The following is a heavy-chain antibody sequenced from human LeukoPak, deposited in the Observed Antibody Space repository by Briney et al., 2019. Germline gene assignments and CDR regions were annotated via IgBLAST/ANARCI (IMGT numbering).Heavy chain of an antibody. CDR2: IYYSGST. J-gene: IGHJ4*02. V-gene: IGHV4-59*01. D-gene: IGHD6-19*01. CDR1: GGSISSYY. Sequence: SETPSLTCTVSGGSISSYYWSWIRQPPGKGLEWIGYIYYSGSTNYNPSLKSRVTISVDTSKNQFSLKLSSVTAADTAVYYCARDTGIAVAGNFDYWGQGTLVTVSS. CDR3: ARDTGIAVAGNFDY.